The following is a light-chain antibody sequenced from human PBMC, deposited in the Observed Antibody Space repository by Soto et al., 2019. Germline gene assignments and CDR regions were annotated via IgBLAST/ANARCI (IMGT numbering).Light chain of an antibody. CDR3: QQYHTYPRT. CDR2: DGS. CDR1: QSINTW. Sequence: DIQMTQSPSTLSASIGDRIIITCRASQSINTWLAWYQQKPGEAPKLLIYDGSTLARGVPSRFSGSGSDTDFTLTISSLQPDDFATFYCQQYHTYPRTFGQGTKLEV. J-gene: IGKJ1*01. V-gene: IGKV1-5*01.